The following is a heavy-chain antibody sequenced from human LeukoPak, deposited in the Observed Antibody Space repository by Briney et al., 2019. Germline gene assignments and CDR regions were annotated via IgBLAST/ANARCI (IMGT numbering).Heavy chain of an antibody. CDR2: ISGSGGST. CDR3: AKGQRDAFDI. V-gene: IGHV3-23*01. J-gene: IGHJ3*02. CDR1: GFTFSSYG. Sequence: GGSLRLSCAASGFTFSSYGMSRVRQAPGKGLEWVSAISGSGGSTYYADSVKGRFTISRDNSKNTLYLQMNSLRAEDTAVYYCAKGQRDAFDIWGQGTMVTVSS. D-gene: IGHD6-25*01.